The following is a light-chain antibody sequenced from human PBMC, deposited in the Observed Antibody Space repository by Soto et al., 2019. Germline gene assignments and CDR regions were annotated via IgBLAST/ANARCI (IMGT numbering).Light chain of an antibody. CDR1: SSDVGGYNY. J-gene: IGLJ2*01. V-gene: IGLV2-14*01. CDR3: SSSTSSSPNVV. CDR2: DVS. Sequence: QSALTQPASVSGSPGQSITISCTVTSSDVGGYNYVSWYQQHPGKAPKLMIYDVSNRPSCVSNRFSGYKSGNTASLPISGLQAEDEADYCCSSSTSSSPNVVFGGGTKLTVL.